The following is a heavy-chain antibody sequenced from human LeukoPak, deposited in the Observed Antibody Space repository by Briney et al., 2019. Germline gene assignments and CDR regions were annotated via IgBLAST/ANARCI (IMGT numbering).Heavy chain of an antibody. J-gene: IGHJ4*02. CDR3: AKVTMTTGDPFDY. V-gene: IGHV3-23*01. CDR1: GFTFNSYA. D-gene: IGHD4-17*01. CDR2: ISGSGGST. Sequence: GRSLRLSCAASGFTFNSYAMSWVRQAPGKGLEWVSAISGSGGSTYYADSVKGRFTISRDNSKNTLYLQMNSVRAEDTAVYYCAKVTMTTGDPFDYWGQGTLVTVSS.